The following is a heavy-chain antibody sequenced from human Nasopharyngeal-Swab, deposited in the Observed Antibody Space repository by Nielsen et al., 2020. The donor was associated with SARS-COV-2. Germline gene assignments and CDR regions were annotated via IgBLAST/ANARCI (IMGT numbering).Heavy chain of an antibody. CDR3: ARGLYSSGFSYYYYGMDV. CDR2: INPNSGGT. J-gene: IGHJ6*02. D-gene: IGHD6-19*01. V-gene: IGHV1-2*06. CDR1: GYTFTGYY. Sequence: ASVKVSCKASGYTFTGYYMHWVRQAPGQGLEWMGRINPNSGGTNYAQKFQGRVTMTRDTSISTAYMELSRLRSDDTAVYYCARGLYSSGFSYYYYGMDVWGQGTTVTVSS.